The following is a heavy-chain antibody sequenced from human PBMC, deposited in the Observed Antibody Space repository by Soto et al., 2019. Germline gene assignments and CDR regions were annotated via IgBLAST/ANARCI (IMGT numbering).Heavy chain of an antibody. Sequence: QVQLVESGPGLVKPSQTLSLTCTVSGGSINSDYYHWTWIRQSPGKGLEWIGYIHHSGAILYNPSFKSRLAISVDTSKNQFSLHLSSVTDTDTAVYFCAREDDGGDSLDVWGQGTTVTVS. CDR2: IHHSGAI. J-gene: IGHJ6*02. V-gene: IGHV4-30-4*08. CDR3: AREDDGGDSLDV. CDR1: GGSINSDYYH. D-gene: IGHD2-21*02.